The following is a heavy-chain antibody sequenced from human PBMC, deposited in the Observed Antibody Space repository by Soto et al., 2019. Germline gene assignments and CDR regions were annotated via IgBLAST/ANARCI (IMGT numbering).Heavy chain of an antibody. CDR2: ISSTSSNI. D-gene: IGHD2-2*01. Sequence: EVQLVESGGGLVQPGGSLRLSCAASEFTFSTYSMNWVRQAPGKGLEWISYISSTSSNIYYADSVKGRFTISRDNARNSLYLQMNSLRGEDTAVYYCARDSCRNTSCSANYWGQGTLVTVSS. CDR1: EFTFSTYS. CDR3: ARDSCRNTSCSANY. V-gene: IGHV3-48*01. J-gene: IGHJ4*02.